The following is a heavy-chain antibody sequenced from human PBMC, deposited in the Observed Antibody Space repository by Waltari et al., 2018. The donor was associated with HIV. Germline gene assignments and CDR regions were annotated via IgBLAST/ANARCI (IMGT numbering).Heavy chain of an antibody. CDR1: GGSLSSRHS. Sequence: VQLQEWVPGLVWPSETLSLTCRISGGSLSSRHSWGWIRQVPGKGLVWIESISHGGNTDYRPSFRGGGTPSLEASQNQFSLTRDSVRAKDTAVYFWARSRVDVYLPAKKFDPGGRGILVTVSS. V-gene: IGHV4-38-2*02. J-gene: IGHJ5*02. D-gene: IGHD3-16*01. CDR2: ISHGGNT. CDR3: ARSRVDVYLPAKKFDP.